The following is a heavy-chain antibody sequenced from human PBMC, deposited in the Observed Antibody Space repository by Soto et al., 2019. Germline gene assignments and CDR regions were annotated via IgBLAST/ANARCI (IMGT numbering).Heavy chain of an antibody. CDR3: ARDLVPAPDIYYGMDV. V-gene: IGHV3-30*01. Sequence: GGSLRLSCAASGFTFTSYAMHWVRQAPGKGLEWVALVSRDGTKTYSGDSVKGRFTISRDNSKNTLYLQMNSLGAEDTAVYYCARDLVPAPDIYYGMDVWGQGTTVTVSS. D-gene: IGHD2-2*01. J-gene: IGHJ6*02. CDR1: GFTFTSYA. CDR2: VSRDGTKT.